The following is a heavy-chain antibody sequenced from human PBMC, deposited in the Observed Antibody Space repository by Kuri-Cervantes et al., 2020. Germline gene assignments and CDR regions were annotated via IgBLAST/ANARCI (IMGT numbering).Heavy chain of an antibody. CDR1: GFTFDDYA. CDR2: ISWSSGSI. V-gene: IGHV3-9*01. CDR3: AKDYGSFFQYFDY. J-gene: IGHJ4*02. D-gene: IGHD1-26*01. Sequence: GGSLRLSCAASGFTFDDYAMHWVRQAPGKGLEWVSGISWSSGSIGYADSVKGRFTISRDNAKNSLYLQMNSLRAEDTALYYCAKDYGSFFQYFDYWGQGTLVTVSS.